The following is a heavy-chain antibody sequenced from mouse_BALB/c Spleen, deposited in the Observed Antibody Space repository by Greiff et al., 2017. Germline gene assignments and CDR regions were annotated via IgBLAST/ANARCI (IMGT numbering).Heavy chain of an antibody. J-gene: IGHJ2*01. CDR3: ARREANWGDYFDY. Sequence: QVQLQQSGAELVRPGSSVKISCKASGYAFSSYWMNWVKQRPGQGLEWIGQIYPGDGDTNYNGKFKGKATLTADKSSSTAYMLLSSLTSEDSAVYFCARREANWGDYFDYWGQGTTLTVSS. D-gene: IGHD4-1*01. V-gene: IGHV1-80*01. CDR1: GYAFSSYW. CDR2: IYPGDGDT.